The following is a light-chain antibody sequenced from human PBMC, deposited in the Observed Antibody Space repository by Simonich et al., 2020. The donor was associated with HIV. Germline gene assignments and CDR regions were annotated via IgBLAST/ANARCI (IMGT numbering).Light chain of an antibody. CDR3: QQYNSYPLT. CDR2: KAS. V-gene: IGKV1-5*03. Sequence: DIQMTQSPSTLSASVGDRVTSTGRASQSISSWLAWYQQKPGKAPKLLIYKASSLESGVPSRFSGSGSGTEFTLTISSLQPDDFETYYCQQYNSYPLTFGQGTKVEIK. CDR1: QSISSW. J-gene: IGKJ1*01.